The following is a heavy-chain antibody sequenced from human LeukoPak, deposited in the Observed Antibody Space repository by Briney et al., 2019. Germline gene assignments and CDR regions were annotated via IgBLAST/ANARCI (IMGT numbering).Heavy chain of an antibody. CDR3: AKARYGDYVAPVGGPFDY. D-gene: IGHD4-17*01. Sequence: GGSLRLSCAASRFTFSSYAMSWVRQAPGKGLEWVSAISGSGGSTYYADSVKGRFTISRDNSKNTLYLQMNSLRAEDTAVYYCAKARYGDYVAPVGGPFDYWGQGTLVTVSS. CDR1: RFTFSSYA. CDR2: ISGSGGST. V-gene: IGHV3-23*01. J-gene: IGHJ4*02.